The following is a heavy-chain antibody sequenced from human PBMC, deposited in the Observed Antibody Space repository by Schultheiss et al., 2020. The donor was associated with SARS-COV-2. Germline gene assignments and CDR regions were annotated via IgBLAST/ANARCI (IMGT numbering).Heavy chain of an antibody. Sequence: ESLKISCTVSGSSISGYYWGWIRQPPGKGLEWIGSIYHSGSTYYNPSLKSRVTISVDTSKNQFSLKLSSVTAADTAVYYCHSSRFSDDYWGQGTLVTVSS. J-gene: IGHJ4*02. V-gene: IGHV4-38-2*02. CDR1: GSSISGYY. CDR3: HSSRFSDDY. CDR2: IYHSGST. D-gene: IGHD2-15*01.